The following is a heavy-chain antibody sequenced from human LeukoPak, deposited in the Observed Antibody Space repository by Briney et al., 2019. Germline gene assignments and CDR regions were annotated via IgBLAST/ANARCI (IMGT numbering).Heavy chain of an antibody. J-gene: IGHJ6*02. Sequence: SVKVSCKASGGTFSSYAISWVRQAPGQGLEWMGRIIPILGIANYAQKFQGRVTITADKSTSTAYMELSSLRSEDTAVYYCATSSDYYGNPYHYGMDVWGQGTTVTVSS. CDR2: IIPILGIA. V-gene: IGHV1-69*04. CDR1: GGTFSSYA. D-gene: IGHD4-11*01. CDR3: ATSSDYYGNPYHYGMDV.